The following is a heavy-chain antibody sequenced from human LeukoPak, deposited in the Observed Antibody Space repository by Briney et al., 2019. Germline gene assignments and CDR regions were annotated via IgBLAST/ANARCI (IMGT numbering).Heavy chain of an antibody. CDR1: GFTFSSYA. CDR3: AKVKDYYDSSGYYYYFDY. J-gene: IGHJ4*02. CDR2: ISGSGGST. Sequence: GGSLRLSCAASGFTFSSYAMSWVRQAPGKGLEWVSAISGSGGSTYYADSVKGRLTISRDNSKHTLYLQMNSLRAEDTAVYYCAKVKDYYDSSGYYYYFDYWGQGTLVTVSS. D-gene: IGHD3-22*01. V-gene: IGHV3-23*01.